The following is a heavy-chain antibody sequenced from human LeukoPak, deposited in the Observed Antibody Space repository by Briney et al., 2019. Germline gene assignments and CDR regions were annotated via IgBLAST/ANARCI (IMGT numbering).Heavy chain of an antibody. CDR3: VRDGSYSDY. D-gene: IGHD1-26*01. V-gene: IGHV3-48*03. CDR2: ISSSGTTI. CDR1: GLTFSSYE. Sequence: AGGSLRLSCVGSGLTFSSYEMSWVRQAPGKGLAWVPYISSSGTTILYADSVKGRFTISRDNAKNSLYLQMNSLRVEDTAIYYCVRDGSYSDYWGQGTLVTVSS. J-gene: IGHJ4*02.